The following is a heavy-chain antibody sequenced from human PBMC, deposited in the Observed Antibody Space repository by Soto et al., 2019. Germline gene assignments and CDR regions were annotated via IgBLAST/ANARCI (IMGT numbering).Heavy chain of an antibody. D-gene: IGHD5-18*01. J-gene: IGHJ4*02. CDR3: AVIPDTAMVTVDY. CDR1: GFTFSSYG. Sequence: GGSLRLSCAASGFTFSSYGMHWVRQAPGKGLEWVAVIWYDGSNKYYADSVKGRFTISRDNSKNTLYLQMNSLRAEDTAVYYCAVIPDTAMVTVDYWGQGTLVTVSS. CDR2: IWYDGSNK. V-gene: IGHV3-33*01.